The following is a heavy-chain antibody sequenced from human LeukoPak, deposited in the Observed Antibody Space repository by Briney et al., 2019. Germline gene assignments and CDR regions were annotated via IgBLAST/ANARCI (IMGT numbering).Heavy chain of an antibody. V-gene: IGHV1-69*05. D-gene: IGHD1-26*01. J-gene: IGHJ6*03. CDR2: IIPIFGTA. Sequence: SVKVSCKASGGTFSSYAISWVRQASGQGLEWMGGIIPIFGTANYAQKFQGRVTITTDESTSTAYMELSSLRSEDTAVCYCARGHTKWERNYYYYYMDAWGKGTTVTVSS. CDR3: ARGHTKWERNYYYYYMDA. CDR1: GGTFSSYA.